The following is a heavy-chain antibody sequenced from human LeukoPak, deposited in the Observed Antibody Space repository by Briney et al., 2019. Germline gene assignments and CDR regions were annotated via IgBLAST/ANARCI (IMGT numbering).Heavy chain of an antibody. D-gene: IGHD6-19*01. J-gene: IGHJ1*01. Sequence: SVKVSCKASGGTFSSYAISWVRQAPGQGLEWMGGIIPIFGTANYAQKFQGRVTITADKSTSTAYMGLSSLRSEDTAVYYCASLAQVRYSSGWYAPFQHWGQGTLVTVSS. CDR1: GGTFSSYA. CDR2: IIPIFGTA. CDR3: ASLAQVRYSSGWYAPFQH. V-gene: IGHV1-69*06.